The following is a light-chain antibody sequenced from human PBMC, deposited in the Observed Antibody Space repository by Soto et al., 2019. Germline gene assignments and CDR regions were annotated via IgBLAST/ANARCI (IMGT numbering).Light chain of an antibody. V-gene: IGKV3D-15*01. Sequence: EFVLWQSPGTLSLSPGEGATLSCRASQTVRNNYLAWYQQKPGQAPRLLIYDASSRATGIPARFSGSGSGTEFTLTISSLQSEDFAVYYCQQYNNWPTFGQGTRLENK. CDR2: DAS. CDR1: QTVRNN. J-gene: IGKJ5*01. CDR3: QQYNNWPT.